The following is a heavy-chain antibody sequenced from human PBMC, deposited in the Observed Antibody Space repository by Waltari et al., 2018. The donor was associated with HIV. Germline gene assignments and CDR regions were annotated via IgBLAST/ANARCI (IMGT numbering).Heavy chain of an antibody. D-gene: IGHD2-15*01. Sequence: GGSLLLSCAGSGFDFSRFSLNWVRQTPRRGLAWVASLRRDTYEANYLASVRGRFTISRDNARSSAFLEMTGLRVEDTATYYCVRDDPGYVPIDYWGQGSQVIVS. CDR3: VRDDPGYVPIDY. CDR2: LRRDTYEA. J-gene: IGHJ4*02. CDR1: GFDFSRFS. V-gene: IGHV3-21*04.